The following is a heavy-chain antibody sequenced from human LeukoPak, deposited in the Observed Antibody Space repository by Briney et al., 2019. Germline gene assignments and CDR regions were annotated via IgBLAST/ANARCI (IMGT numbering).Heavy chain of an antibody. Sequence: ASVKVSCKASGYTFTGYYMHWVRQAPGQGLEWMGWINPNSGGTNYAQKFQGRVTMTRDTSISTAYMELSRLRSDDTAMYYCARDTYYDSSGYDYWGQGTLVTVSS. CDR1: GYTFTGYY. V-gene: IGHV1-2*02. J-gene: IGHJ4*02. CDR2: INPNSGGT. D-gene: IGHD3-22*01. CDR3: ARDTYYDSSGYDY.